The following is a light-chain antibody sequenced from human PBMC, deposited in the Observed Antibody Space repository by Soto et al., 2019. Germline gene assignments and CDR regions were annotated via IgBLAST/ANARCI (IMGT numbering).Light chain of an antibody. CDR2: AAS. J-gene: IGKJ4*01. CDR3: LPHNYYCT. CDR1: QSVRND. V-gene: IGKV1-17*01. Sequence: DIQMTQSPSSLSASVGDRVTITCRASQSVRNDLGWFQQKPGKAPKRLIYAASSLQSVAPSRFSGSGSGTEFTLTISSLQPEDYATYYCLPHNYYCTFCGGTKVEI.